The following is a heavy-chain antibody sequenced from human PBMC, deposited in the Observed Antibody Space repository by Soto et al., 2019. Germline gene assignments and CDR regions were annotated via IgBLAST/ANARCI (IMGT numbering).Heavy chain of an antibody. CDR3: TTAVGYSGYSGYEGLLNLYYYYGMDV. Sequence: ASVKVSCKASGYAFTIYDINWVRQATGQGLEWMGWMYPNSGNTGYAQKFQGRVTMTRNTSISTAYKELSSLRSEDTAVYYCTTAVGYSGYSGYEGLLNLYYYYGMDVWGQGTTVTVSS. J-gene: IGHJ6*02. D-gene: IGHD5-12*01. CDR1: GYAFTIYD. V-gene: IGHV1-8*01. CDR2: MYPNSGNT.